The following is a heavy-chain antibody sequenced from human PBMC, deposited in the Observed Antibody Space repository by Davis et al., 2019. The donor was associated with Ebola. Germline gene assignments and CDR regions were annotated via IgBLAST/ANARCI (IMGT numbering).Heavy chain of an antibody. CDR1: GFTFSSYA. CDR2: ISGSGGST. J-gene: IGHJ6*03. V-gene: IGHV3-23*01. Sequence: PGGSLRLSCAASGFTFSSYAMSWVRQAPGKGLEWVSAISGSGGSTYYADSMKGRFTISRDNSKNTLYLQMNSLRAEDTAVYYCAKTPIYYYYYMDVWGKGTTVTVSS. D-gene: IGHD2-15*01. CDR3: AKTPIYYYYYMDV.